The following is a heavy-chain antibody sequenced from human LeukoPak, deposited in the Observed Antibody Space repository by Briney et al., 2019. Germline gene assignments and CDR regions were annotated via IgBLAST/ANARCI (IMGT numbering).Heavy chain of an antibody. D-gene: IGHD2-2*01. CDR2: ITSDSTYI. CDR1: GFTFSTYA. V-gene: IGHV3-21*01. J-gene: IGHJ4*02. Sequence: SGGSLRLSCAASGFTFSTYAMNWVRQAPGEGLEWVSCITSDSTYIYYADSVKGRFTISRDNAKNSLYLQMNSLRAEDTAVYYCARYGVSSRTSCIDYWGQGTLVTVSS. CDR3: ARYGVSSRTSCIDY.